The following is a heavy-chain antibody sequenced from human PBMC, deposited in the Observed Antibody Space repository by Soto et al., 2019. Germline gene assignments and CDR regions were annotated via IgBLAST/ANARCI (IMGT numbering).Heavy chain of an antibody. CDR1: GFTFSTYN. CDR2: ITSGGRSI. V-gene: IGHV3-21*04. CDR3: VRRMASPDQ. D-gene: IGHD2-15*01. Sequence: GGSLRLSCAASGFTFSTYNMNWVRQAPGKGLEWVSYITSGGRSIYYADSVKGRFIISRDNAENSLYLQMNSLRPEDTAVYYCVRRMASPDQWGQGTLVTVSS. J-gene: IGHJ4*02.